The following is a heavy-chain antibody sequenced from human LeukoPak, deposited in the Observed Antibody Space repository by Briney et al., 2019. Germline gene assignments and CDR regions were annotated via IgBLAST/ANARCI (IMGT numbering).Heavy chain of an antibody. CDR3: ARDLDFSVDV. J-gene: IGHJ6*02. Sequence: GGALRLSCAGSGFTVNTYGMHWVGQVPGKGMVWVSYINPDGSSITYADSVKGRFTISRDSAKNTLYLQMNNRRGEDTAVYYCARDLDFSVDVWGPGTTVIVSS. CDR2: INPDGSSI. D-gene: IGHD3/OR15-3a*01. CDR1: GFTVNTYG. V-gene: IGHV3-74*01.